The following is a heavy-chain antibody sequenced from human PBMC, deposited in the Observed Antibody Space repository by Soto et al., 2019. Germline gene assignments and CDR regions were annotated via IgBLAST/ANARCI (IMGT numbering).Heavy chain of an antibody. CDR2: IIPIFGTA. V-gene: IGHV1-69*13. Sequence: SVKVSCKASVGTFSSYAISWVRQAPGQGLEWLGGIIPIFGTANYAQKFQGRVTITADESTSTAYMELSSLRSEDTAVYYCARDVKSALIQLERSPHAFDIWGQGTMVTVSS. J-gene: IGHJ3*02. CDR3: ARDVKSALIQLERSPHAFDI. CDR1: VGTFSSYA. D-gene: IGHD1-1*01.